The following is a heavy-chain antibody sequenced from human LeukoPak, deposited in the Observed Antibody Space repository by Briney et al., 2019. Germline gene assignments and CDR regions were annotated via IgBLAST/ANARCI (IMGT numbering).Heavy chain of an antibody. D-gene: IGHD3-3*01. V-gene: IGHV4-30-2*01. CDR2: ILHSGGT. CDR1: GGSITSDTYY. Sequence: SQTLSLTCAVSGGSITSDTYYWSWIRQPPGKGLEWIGYILHSGGTYYNPSLKSRVTISIDTSKSQFSLKLSSVTAADTAVYYCAKTRDFWSGYFDYWGQGTLVTVSS. J-gene: IGHJ4*02. CDR3: AKTRDFWSGYFDY.